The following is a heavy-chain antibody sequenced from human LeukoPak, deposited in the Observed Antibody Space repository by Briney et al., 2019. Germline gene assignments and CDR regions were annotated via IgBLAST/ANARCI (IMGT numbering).Heavy chain of an antibody. D-gene: IGHD3-22*01. CDR2: INPNSGGT. CDR1: GYTFTGYY. J-gene: IGHJ4*02. CDR3: AREYYYDSSGYYATFDY. Sequence: GASVKVSCKASGYTFTGYYMHWVRQAPGQGLEWMGWINPNSGGTNYAQKFQGRVTMTRDTSISTAYMELRSLRSDDTAVYYCAREYYYDSSGYYATFDYWGQGTLVTVSS. V-gene: IGHV1-2*02.